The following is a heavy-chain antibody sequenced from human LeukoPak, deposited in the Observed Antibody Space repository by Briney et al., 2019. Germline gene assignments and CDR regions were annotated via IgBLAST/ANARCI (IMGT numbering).Heavy chain of an antibody. D-gene: IGHD5-18*01. CDR2: INHSGST. CDR1: GGSFSGYY. CDR3: ARGKLFSRGYSYGFGAFDI. Sequence: SETLSLTCAVYGGSFSGYYWSWIRQPPGKGLEWIGEINHSGSTNYNPSLKSRVTISVDTSKNQFSLKLSSVTAADTAVYYCARGKLFSRGYSYGFGAFDIWGQGTMVTVSS. V-gene: IGHV4-34*01. J-gene: IGHJ3*02.